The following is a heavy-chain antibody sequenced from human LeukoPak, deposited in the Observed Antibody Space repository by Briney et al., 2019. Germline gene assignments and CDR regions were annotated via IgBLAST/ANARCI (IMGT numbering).Heavy chain of an antibody. CDR2: ISGSGGST. Sequence: GGSLRLSCAASGFTFSSYAMSWVRQAPGKGLEWVSAISGSGGSTYYADSVRGRFTISRDNSKNTLYLQMNSLRAEDTAVYYCAKIIVGATKGDYWGQGTLVTVSS. J-gene: IGHJ4*02. CDR1: GFTFSSYA. D-gene: IGHD1-26*01. CDR3: AKIIVGATKGDY. V-gene: IGHV3-23*01.